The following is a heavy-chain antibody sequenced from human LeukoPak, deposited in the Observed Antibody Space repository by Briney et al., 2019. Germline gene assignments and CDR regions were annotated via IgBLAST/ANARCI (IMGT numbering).Heavy chain of an antibody. J-gene: IGHJ6*02. CDR3: ARESGELVSYYYYGMDV. CDR2: ISGSGGST. D-gene: IGHD1-26*01. V-gene: IGHV3-23*01. Sequence: ETLSLTCTVSGGSISSYYWSWVRQAPGKGLEWVSAISGSGGSTYYADSVKGRFTISRDNSKNTLYLQMNSLRAEDTAVYYCARESGELVSYYYYGMDVWGQGTTVTVSS. CDR1: GGSISSYY.